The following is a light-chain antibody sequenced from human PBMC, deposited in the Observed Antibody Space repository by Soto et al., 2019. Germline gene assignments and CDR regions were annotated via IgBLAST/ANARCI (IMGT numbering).Light chain of an antibody. Sequence: EIVLTQSPATLSLSPGERATLSCRASQSVSTYLAWYQQKPGQAPRLLIYDAYKRATGIPVRFSGSGSGTDFARTITSLEPEDFGVYYCQQRSNWPPTWTFGQGTKVDI. CDR3: QQRSNWPPTWT. CDR1: QSVSTY. J-gene: IGKJ1*01. V-gene: IGKV3-11*01. CDR2: DAY.